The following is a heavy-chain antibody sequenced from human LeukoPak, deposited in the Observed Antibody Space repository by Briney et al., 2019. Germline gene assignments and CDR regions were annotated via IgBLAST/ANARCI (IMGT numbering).Heavy chain of an antibody. CDR2: VSGSGTTT. CDR3: AKGAGPVIAASGHFDY. D-gene: IGHD6-13*01. CDR1: GFTVRNYA. J-gene: IGHJ4*02. V-gene: IGHV3-23*01. Sequence: GGSLRLSCAASGFTVRNYAMTWVRQAPGKGPEWVSVVSGSGTTTDYADSVKGRFTISRDNSKNTLYLQMNSLRVEDTGLYYCAKGAGPVIAASGHFDYWGQGTLVTVSS.